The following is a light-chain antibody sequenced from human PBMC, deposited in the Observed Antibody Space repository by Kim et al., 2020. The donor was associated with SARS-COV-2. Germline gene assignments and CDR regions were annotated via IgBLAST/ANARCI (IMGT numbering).Light chain of an antibody. CDR1: SSDVGGYNY. Sequence: LTQPPSASGSPGQSVTISCTGTSSDVGGYNYVSWYQQHPGKAPKLMIYEVSKWPSGVPDRFSGSKSGNTASLTVSGLQAEDEADYYCSSYAGSNNLVFGGGTQLTVL. CDR2: EVS. J-gene: IGLJ3*02. CDR3: SSYAGSNNLV. V-gene: IGLV2-8*01.